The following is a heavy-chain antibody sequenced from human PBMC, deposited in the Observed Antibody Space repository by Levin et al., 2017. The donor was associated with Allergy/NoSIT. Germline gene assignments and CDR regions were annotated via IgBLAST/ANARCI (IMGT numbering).Heavy chain of an antibody. CDR2: VSHDGSTK. D-gene: IGHD1-26*01. CDR3: EKGDTNSGSAAED. J-gene: IGHJ4*02. Sequence: GGSLRLSCVASEFIFSNYGMHWVRQAPGKGLEWVALVSHDGSTKYYADSVKGRFTIYRDNSKNTLYLQMNSLRSDDTSVYYCEKGDTNSGSAAEDWGQGALVTVAS. CDR1: EFIFSNYG. V-gene: IGHV3-30*18.